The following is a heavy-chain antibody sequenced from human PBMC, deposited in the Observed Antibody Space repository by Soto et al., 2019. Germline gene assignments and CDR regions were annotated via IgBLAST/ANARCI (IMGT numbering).Heavy chain of an antibody. V-gene: IGHV3-23*01. CDR3: AKDSGYSHQCFDY. D-gene: IGHD3-22*01. J-gene: IGHJ4*02. CDR2: ISGSGGST. Sequence: GGSLRLSCAASGFTFSNYAISWVRQAPGKGLEWVSSISGSGGSTYYADSVKGRFTISRDNSKNTLYLQMNSLRAEDTAVYYCAKDSGYSHQCFDYWGQGTQVTVP. CDR1: GFTFSNYA.